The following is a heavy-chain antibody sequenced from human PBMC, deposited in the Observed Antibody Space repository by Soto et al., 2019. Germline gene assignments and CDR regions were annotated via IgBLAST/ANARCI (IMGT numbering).Heavy chain of an antibody. CDR1: GGSISSGGYY. CDR3: ARGGLQTWIQLWLPDY. D-gene: IGHD5-18*01. CDR2: IYYSGST. V-gene: IGHV4-31*03. J-gene: IGHJ4*02. Sequence: LSLTCTVSGGSISSGGYYWIWIRQHPGKGLEWIGYIYYSGSTYYNPSLKSRVTISVDTSKNQFSLKLSSVTAADTAVYYCARGGLQTWIQLWLPDYWGQGTLVTV.